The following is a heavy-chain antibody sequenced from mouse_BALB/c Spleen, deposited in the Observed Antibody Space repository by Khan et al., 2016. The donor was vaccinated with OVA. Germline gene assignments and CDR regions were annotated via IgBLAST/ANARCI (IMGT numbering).Heavy chain of an antibody. Sequence: VQLQQSGPSLVKPSQTLSLTCSVTGDSITSGYWNWIRKFPENKLEYMGYIIYTGYTYYNPSLLSRISITRHTSTNQYYLQLNSVPDEDTATYYCARSTYRYAFVYWGQGTLVTVSA. D-gene: IGHD2-12*01. CDR3: ARSTYRYAFVY. J-gene: IGHJ3*01. CDR1: GDSITSGY. CDR2: IIYTGYT. V-gene: IGHV3-8*02.